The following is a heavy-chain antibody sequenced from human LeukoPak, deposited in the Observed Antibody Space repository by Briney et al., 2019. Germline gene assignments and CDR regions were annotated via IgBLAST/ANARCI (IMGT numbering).Heavy chain of an antibody. J-gene: IGHJ4*02. CDR2: IYGAGDT. Sequence: PGGSLRLSCAVSGFIVNNNYLSWVRRAPGKGLEWGSGIYGAGDTFYADSVKGRFTISRDNSKNTLYLQMNSLRAEDTAVYYCARGPSYYYDSSGYSFDYWGQGTLVTVSS. CDR3: ARGPSYYYDSSGYSFDY. V-gene: IGHV3-66*01. D-gene: IGHD3-22*01. CDR1: GFIVNNNY.